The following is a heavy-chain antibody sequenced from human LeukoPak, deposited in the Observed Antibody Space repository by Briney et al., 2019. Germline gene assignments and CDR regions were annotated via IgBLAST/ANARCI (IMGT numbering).Heavy chain of an antibody. D-gene: IGHD6-13*01. CDR3: ARGPHWGSSWYPGLYYYYYYMDV. CDR1: GFTFSSYW. Sequence: PGGSLRLSCAASGFTFSSYWMHWVRQAPGKGLVWVSRINSDGSSTSYADSVKGRFTFSRDNAKNTLYLQMNSLRAEDTAVYYCARGPHWGSSWYPGLYYYYYYMDVWGKGTTVTISS. J-gene: IGHJ6*03. V-gene: IGHV3-74*01. CDR2: INSDGSST.